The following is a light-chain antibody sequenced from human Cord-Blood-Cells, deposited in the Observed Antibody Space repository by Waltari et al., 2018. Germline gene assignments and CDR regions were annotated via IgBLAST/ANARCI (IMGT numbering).Light chain of an antibody. CDR2: SNN. J-gene: IGLJ2*01. Sequence: QSVLTQPPSASGTPGQRVTISCSGSSSNLGSNTVNWYQQLPGTAPKLLIYSNNPRPSGVPDRFSGSKSGTSAFLAISGLQSEDEADYYCAAWDDSLNGYVVFGGGTKLTVL. V-gene: IGLV1-44*01. CDR1: SSNLGSNT. CDR3: AAWDDSLNGYVV.